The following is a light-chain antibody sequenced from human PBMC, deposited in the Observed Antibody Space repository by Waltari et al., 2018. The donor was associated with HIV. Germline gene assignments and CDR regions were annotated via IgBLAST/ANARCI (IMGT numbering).Light chain of an antibody. CDR2: SAS. CDR3: QQTYSAPWT. V-gene: IGKV1-39*01. J-gene: IGKJ1*01. Sequence: IQMTQSPSSLSASVGDRVVVTCRVNQTISKFLNWYQHKPGKAPNLLISSASNLHGGVPSRFGGSGSGTDFALTITSLQPEDFALYYCQQTYSAPWTFGQGTKIDIK. CDR1: QTISKF.